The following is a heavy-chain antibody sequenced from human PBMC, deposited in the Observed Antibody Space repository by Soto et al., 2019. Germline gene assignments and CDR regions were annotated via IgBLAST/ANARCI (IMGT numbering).Heavy chain of an antibody. CDR2: IYVGVTT. J-gene: IGHJ5*02. CDR3: ARGAGYCTGGSCYGRDWFDP. CDR1: GVSVSGDY. Sequence: EVQLVESGGGLIQPGGSLTLSCAASGVSVSGDYMTWVRQAPGKGLEWVSVIYVGVTTSYAESVKGRFIVSRDNSKNTLYLHMNSLRVEDTAVYYWARGAGYCTGGSCYGRDWFDPWGQGVLVTVST. V-gene: IGHV3-53*01. D-gene: IGHD2-15*01.